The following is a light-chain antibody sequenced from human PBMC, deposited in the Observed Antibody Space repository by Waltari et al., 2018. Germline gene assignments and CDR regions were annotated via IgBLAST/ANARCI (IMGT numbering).Light chain of an antibody. V-gene: IGKV1-27*01. CDR2: GAS. Sequence: DIQLTQSPSSLSASAGDRVTITGRASQGVGDSVAWYQQKPGKPPTLLIYGASTLHSGVPSRFSGSGSETDFTLTISSLQPEDVATYYCQKYNIAPRTFGPGTKVEIK. J-gene: IGKJ1*01. CDR3: QKYNIAPRT. CDR1: QGVGDS.